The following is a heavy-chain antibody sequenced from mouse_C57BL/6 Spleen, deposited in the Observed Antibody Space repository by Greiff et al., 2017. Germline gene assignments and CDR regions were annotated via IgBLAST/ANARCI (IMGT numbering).Heavy chain of an antibody. Sequence: QVQLQQSGAELVRPGASVTLSCKASGYTFTDYEMHWVKQTPVHGLEWIGAIDPETGGTAYNQKFKGKAILTADKSSSTAYMELRSLTSEDSAVYYCTRIETTVKDFDVWGTGTAGTVSS. CDR3: TRIETTVKDFDV. V-gene: IGHV1-15*01. D-gene: IGHD1-1*01. J-gene: IGHJ1*03. CDR1: GYTFTDYE. CDR2: IDPETGGT.